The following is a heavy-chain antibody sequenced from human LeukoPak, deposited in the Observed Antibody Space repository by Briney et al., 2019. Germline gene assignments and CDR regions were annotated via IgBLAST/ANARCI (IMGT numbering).Heavy chain of an antibody. D-gene: IGHD3-16*01. J-gene: IGHJ4*02. CDR2: IYHSGST. Sequence: SETLSLTCTVSGYSISSGYYWGWIRQPPGKGLEWIGSIYHSGSTYYNPSLKSRVTISVDTSKNQFSLKLSSVTAADTAVYYCARALEGGDFDYWGQGTLVTVSS. CDR1: GYSISSGYY. V-gene: IGHV4-38-2*02. CDR3: ARALEGGDFDY.